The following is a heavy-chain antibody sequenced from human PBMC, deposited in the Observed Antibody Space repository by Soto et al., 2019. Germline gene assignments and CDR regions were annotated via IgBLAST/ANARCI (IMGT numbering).Heavy chain of an antibody. D-gene: IGHD2-21*02. CDR2: IIPLFGTA. CDR3: ASKAACGGDCYAFDS. V-gene: IGHV1-69*06. CDR1: GGIFSSNT. J-gene: IGHJ4*02. Sequence: QVYLVQSGAEVKKPGSSVKTSCKASGGIFSSNTINWVRQAAGQGLEWMGGIIPLFGTANYAEKFQGRVTITADKSTKTEYMELTSLRSEDTAVYHCASKAACGGDCYAFDSWGQGTLVTVSS.